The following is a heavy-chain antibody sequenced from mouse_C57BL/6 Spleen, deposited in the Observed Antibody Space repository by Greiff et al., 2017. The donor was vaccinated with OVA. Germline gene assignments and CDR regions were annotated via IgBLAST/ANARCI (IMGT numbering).Heavy chain of an antibody. J-gene: IGHJ2*01. V-gene: IGHV1-9*01. D-gene: IGHD1-1*01. CDR2: ILPGSGST. CDR1: GYTFTGYW. CDR3: ARSRGLRAWFDY. Sequence: QVQLQQSGAELMKPGASVKLSCKATGYTFTGYWIEWVKQRPGHGLEWIGEILPGSGSTNYNEQFKGKATFTADTSSNTAYMQVSSQTTEDSAVYYWARSRGLRAWFDYWGQGTTLTVSS.